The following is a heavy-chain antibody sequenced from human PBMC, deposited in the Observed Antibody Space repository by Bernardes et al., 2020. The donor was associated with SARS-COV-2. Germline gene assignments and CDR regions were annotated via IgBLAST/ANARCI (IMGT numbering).Heavy chain of an antibody. CDR1: GFTVSSNY. V-gene: IGHV3-53*01. CDR3: ARVSARDDILTGYYLLGGYFHH. D-gene: IGHD3-9*01. CDR2: IYSGGST. J-gene: IGHJ1*01. Sequence: GGSLRLSCAASGFTVSSNYISWVRQAPGKGLECVSVIYSGGSTYYADSVKGRFTISRDNSKNTLYLQMNSLRAEDTAVYYCARVSARDDILTGYYLLGGYFHHWGQGTLVTVSS.